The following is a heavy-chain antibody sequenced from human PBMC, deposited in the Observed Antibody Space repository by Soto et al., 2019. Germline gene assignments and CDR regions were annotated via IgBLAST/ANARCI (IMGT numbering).Heavy chain of an antibody. D-gene: IGHD6-19*01. CDR3: AREVRSNTGWYWDY. J-gene: IGHJ4*02. Sequence: QVQLQESGPGLVKPSETLSLTCTVSGGSIISYYWSWIRQSPEKGLEWIGYIHHNGSTLYNPSLNNRATVSLDRSNNQFSLKLTSVTAADTALYYCAREVRSNTGWYWDYWGQGTLVTVSS. CDR2: IHHNGST. V-gene: IGHV4-59*01. CDR1: GGSIISYY.